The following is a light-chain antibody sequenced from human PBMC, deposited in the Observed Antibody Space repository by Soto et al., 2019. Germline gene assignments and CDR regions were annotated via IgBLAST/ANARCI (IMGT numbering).Light chain of an antibody. Sequence: EIVLTQSPATLSLSPGERATLSCRASRSVSSFIGWYQQIPGLAPRLLIYDASTRATGIPARFSGSGSGTDFTLTISSLEPEDFAVYYCQQRSNWPWTFGQGTKVEIK. CDR2: DAS. V-gene: IGKV3-11*01. CDR3: QQRSNWPWT. J-gene: IGKJ1*01. CDR1: RSVSSF.